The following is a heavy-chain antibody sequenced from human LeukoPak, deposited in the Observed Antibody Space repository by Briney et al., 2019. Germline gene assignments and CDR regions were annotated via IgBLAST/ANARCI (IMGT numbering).Heavy chain of an antibody. V-gene: IGHV6-1*01. D-gene: IGHD2-15*01. CDR2: AYYRSKWYS. CDR3: ARDVVVVLAAVVAASYGMDV. Sequence: SQTLSLTCAISGDSVSSNSAAWSWIRQSPSRGLEWLGRAYYRSKWYSDYAESVKSRITINPDTSKNQFSLQMNSVTPEDTAVYYCARDVVVVLAAVVAASYGMDVWGQGTTVTVSS. J-gene: IGHJ6*02. CDR1: GDSVSSNSAA.